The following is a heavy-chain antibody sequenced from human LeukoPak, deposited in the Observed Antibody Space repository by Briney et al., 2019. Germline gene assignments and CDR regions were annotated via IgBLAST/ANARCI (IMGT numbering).Heavy chain of an antibody. CDR2: IKSKSAGGTT. Sequence: PGGSLRLSCEASGITIRDAWMSWVRQAPGKGLEWVGRIKSKSAGGTTDHAAPVKGRFTISRDDSKNTLNLQMNSLTIEDTAVYYCVTPPDWGQGTLVTVSS. D-gene: IGHD5-18*01. V-gene: IGHV3-15*01. J-gene: IGHJ4*02. CDR1: GITIRDAW. CDR3: VTPPD.